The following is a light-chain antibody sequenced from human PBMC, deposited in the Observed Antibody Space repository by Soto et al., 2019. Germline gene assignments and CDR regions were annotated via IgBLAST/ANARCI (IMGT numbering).Light chain of an antibody. Sequence: AIRMTQSPSSLSASTGDRVTITCRASQGISNWLAWYQQRPGKAPKLLVYGASTLQSGVPSRFSGSGSGTDFTLTINGLQSEDFATYYCQHYKNYPWTFGQGTKVEVK. CDR2: GAS. J-gene: IGKJ1*01. CDR3: QHYKNYPWT. V-gene: IGKV1-8*01. CDR1: QGISNW.